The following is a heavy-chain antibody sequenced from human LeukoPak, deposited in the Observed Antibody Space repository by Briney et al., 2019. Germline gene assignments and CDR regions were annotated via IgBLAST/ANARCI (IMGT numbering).Heavy chain of an antibody. J-gene: IGHJ4*02. V-gene: IGHV4-34*01. CDR1: GGSFSGYY. Sequence: SETLSLTCAVYGGSFSGYYWSWIRQPPGKGLEWIGKINHSGSTNYNPSLKSRVTISVDTSKTQFSLKLSSVTAADTGVYYCARVPCYYDSSLDCWVQGTLVTVSS. CDR2: INHSGST. D-gene: IGHD3-22*01. CDR3: ARVPCYYDSSLDC.